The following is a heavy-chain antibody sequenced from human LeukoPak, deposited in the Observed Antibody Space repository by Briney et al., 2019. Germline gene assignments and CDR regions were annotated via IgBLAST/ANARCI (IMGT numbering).Heavy chain of an antibody. CDR3: ARDRFLVAVPREFDY. J-gene: IGHJ4*02. Sequence: PGGSLRLSCAASGFTFSSYAMHWVRQAPGKGLEYVSAISSNGGSTYYANSVKGRFTISRDNSKNTLYLQMNSLRAEDTAVYYCARDRFLVAVPREFDYWGQGTLVTVSS. CDR2: ISSNGGST. CDR1: GFTFSSYA. V-gene: IGHV3-64*01. D-gene: IGHD2-2*01.